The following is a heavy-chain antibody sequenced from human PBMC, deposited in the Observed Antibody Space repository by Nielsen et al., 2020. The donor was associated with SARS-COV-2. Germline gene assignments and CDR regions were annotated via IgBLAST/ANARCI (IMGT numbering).Heavy chain of an antibody. CDR1: GGTFSSYA. Sequence: ASVKVSCKASGGTFSSYAISWVRQAPGQGLEWMGWISAYNGNTNYAQKLQGRVTMTTDTSTSTAYMELRSLRSDDTAVYYCARDHFVGKQQPSGMDVWGQGTTVTVSS. CDR2: ISAYNGNT. J-gene: IGHJ6*02. CDR3: ARDHFVGKQQPSGMDV. V-gene: IGHV1-18*01. D-gene: IGHD6-13*01.